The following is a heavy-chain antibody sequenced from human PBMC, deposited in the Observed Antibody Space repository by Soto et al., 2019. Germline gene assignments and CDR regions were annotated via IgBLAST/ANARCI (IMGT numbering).Heavy chain of an antibody. CDR1: GFTFTTYA. CDR2: ISGTGST. Sequence: PGGSLRLSCAASGFTFTTYAMTWVRQAPGKGLEWVSAISGTGSTYYADSVKGRFVISRDTSKNTLYLQMNSLRADDTAMYYCAKCPTTKVSSIDYWGQGTLVTVSS. CDR3: AKCPTTKVSSIDY. D-gene: IGHD4-17*01. J-gene: IGHJ4*02. V-gene: IGHV3-23*01.